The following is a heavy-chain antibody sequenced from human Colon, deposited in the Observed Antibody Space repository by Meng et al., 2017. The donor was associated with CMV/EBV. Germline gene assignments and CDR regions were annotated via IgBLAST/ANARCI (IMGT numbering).Heavy chain of an antibody. CDR1: GFSFSTYG. CDR3: ARDIIVGVTHFDY. J-gene: IGHJ4*02. V-gene: IGHV3-33*01. D-gene: IGHD1-26*01. Sequence: ASGFSFSTYGMHWVRQAPGKGLEWVAAIWHDGTNKFYADSVKGRFTISRDNSKNTLYLQMNSLRVEDTAVYYCARDIIVGVTHFDYWGQGTLVTVSS. CDR2: IWHDGTNK.